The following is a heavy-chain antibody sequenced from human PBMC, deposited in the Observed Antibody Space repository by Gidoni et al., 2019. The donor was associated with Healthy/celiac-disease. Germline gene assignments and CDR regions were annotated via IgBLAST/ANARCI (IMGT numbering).Heavy chain of an antibody. CDR1: GGSFSGYY. CDR3: ARVVPAAGWFDP. Sequence: QVQLQQWGAGLLKPSETLSLTCAVYGGSFSGYYWSWIRQPPGKGLEWIGEINHSGSTNYNPSLKSRVTISVDTSKNQFSLKLSSVTAADTAVYYCARVVPAAGWFDPWGQGTLVTVSS. D-gene: IGHD2-2*01. J-gene: IGHJ5*02. CDR2: INHSGST. V-gene: IGHV4-34*01.